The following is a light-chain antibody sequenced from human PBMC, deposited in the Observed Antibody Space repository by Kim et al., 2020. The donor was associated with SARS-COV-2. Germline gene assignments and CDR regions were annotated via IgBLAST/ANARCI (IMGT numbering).Light chain of an antibody. J-gene: IGLJ3*02. CDR2: AMH. CDR1: TSNIGNNY. CDR3: GAWDTTLSAWV. V-gene: IGLV1-51*01. Sequence: GQKVTISCSAGTSNIGNNYLSSYQHLPGAAPNLLIYAMHKRPSGMPDRFSGSRSGTSATLGITGLQTGDEANYYCGAWDTTLSAWVFGGGAQLTVL.